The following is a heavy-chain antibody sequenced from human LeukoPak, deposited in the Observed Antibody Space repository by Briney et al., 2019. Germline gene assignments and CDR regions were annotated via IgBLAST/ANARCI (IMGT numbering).Heavy chain of an antibody. CDR2: IYYSGST. D-gene: IGHD2-15*01. CDR1: GGSISSSSYY. J-gene: IGHJ5*02. Sequence: SETLSLTCTVSGGSISSSSYYWGWIRQPPGKGLEWIGSIYYSGSTYYNPSLKSRITISVDTSKNQFSLKLSSVTAADTAVYYCARHKDIVVVVAASIWFDPWGQGTLVTVSS. CDR3: ARHKDIVVVVAASIWFDP. V-gene: IGHV4-39*01.